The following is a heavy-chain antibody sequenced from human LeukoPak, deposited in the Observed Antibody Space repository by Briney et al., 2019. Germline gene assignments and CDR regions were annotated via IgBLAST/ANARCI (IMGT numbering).Heavy chain of an antibody. CDR1: GGSFSGYY. J-gene: IGHJ4*02. D-gene: IGHD6-19*01. CDR2: INHSGST. Sequence: SETLSLTCAVYGGSFSGYYWSWIHQPPGKGLEWIGEINHSGSTNYNPSLKSRVTISVDTSKNQFSLKLSSVTAADTAVYYCARGRSSGWYFGLYFDYWGQGTLVTVSS. V-gene: IGHV4-34*01. CDR3: ARGRSSGWYFGLYFDY.